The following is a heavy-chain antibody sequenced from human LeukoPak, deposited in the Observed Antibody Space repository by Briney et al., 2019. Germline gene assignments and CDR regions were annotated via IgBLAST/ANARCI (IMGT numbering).Heavy chain of an antibody. Sequence: PSETLSLTCAVYGGSFSGYYWSWIRQPPGKGLEWIGEVNHSGSTNYNPSLKSRVTISVDTSKYQFSLKLSSVTAADTAVYYCARAGLNGDVDYWGQGTLVTVSS. J-gene: IGHJ4*02. CDR1: GGSFSGYY. D-gene: IGHD4-17*01. V-gene: IGHV4-34*01. CDR3: ARAGLNGDVDY. CDR2: VNHSGST.